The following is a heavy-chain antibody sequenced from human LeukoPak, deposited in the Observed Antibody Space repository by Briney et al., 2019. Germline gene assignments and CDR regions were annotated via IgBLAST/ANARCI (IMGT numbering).Heavy chain of an antibody. D-gene: IGHD5-18*01. V-gene: IGHV1-69*04. CDR3: ARGLTAYYYYGMDV. Sequence: ASVKVSCKASGGTFSSYAISWVRQAPGQGLEWMGRIIPILGIANYAQKFQGRVTMTRNTSISTAYMELSSLRSEDTAVYYCARGLTAYYYYGMDVWGQGTTVTVSS. CDR1: GGTFSSYA. J-gene: IGHJ6*02. CDR2: IIPILGIA.